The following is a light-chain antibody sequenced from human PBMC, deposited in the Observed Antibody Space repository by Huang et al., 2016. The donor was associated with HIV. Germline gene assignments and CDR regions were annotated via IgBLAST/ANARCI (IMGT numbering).Light chain of an antibody. CDR2: GAS. CDR3: QQTYTFPA. J-gene: IGKJ1*01. Sequence: DIQLTQSPSSLSASVGDRVTITCRASQTITTYLNWYKQKPGKAPHLLIYGASNLQSGVPSRFSGSGSGTDFTLISSGLQPEDFATYYCQQTYTFPAFGRGTKVEIK. CDR1: QTITTY. V-gene: IGKV1-39*01.